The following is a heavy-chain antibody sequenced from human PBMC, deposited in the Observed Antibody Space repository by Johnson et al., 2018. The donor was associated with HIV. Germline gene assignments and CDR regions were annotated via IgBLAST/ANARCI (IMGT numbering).Heavy chain of an antibody. J-gene: IGHJ3*02. V-gene: IGHV3-30*03. CDR2: ISYDGSNE. D-gene: IGHD3-22*01. CDR3: TTESVGYYDSSGYYSVGMGGAFDI. Sequence: VQLVESGGGLVQPGRSLRLSCAASGFTLSTYGMHWVRQAPGKGLEWVAVISYDGSNEYYTDSVKGRFTISRDNAKNSLYLQMNSLKSEDTAVYYCTTESVGYYDSSGYYSVGMGGAFDIWGQGTMVTVSS. CDR1: GFTLSTYG.